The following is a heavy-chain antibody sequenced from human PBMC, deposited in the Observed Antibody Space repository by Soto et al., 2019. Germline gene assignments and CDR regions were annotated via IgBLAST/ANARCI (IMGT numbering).Heavy chain of an antibody. CDR1: GFTFNNYA. Sequence: PGGSLRLSCAASGFTFNNYALTWVRQAPGKGLEWVSTISVSGGSTHYADSVKGRFTISRDNSKKTLYLQMHSLRAEDTAVYYCXKGLYYYDSSGYRLFDYWGQGTQVTVSS. CDR3: XKGLYYYDSSGYRLFDY. J-gene: IGHJ4*02. CDR2: ISVSGGST. D-gene: IGHD3-22*01. V-gene: IGHV3-23*01.